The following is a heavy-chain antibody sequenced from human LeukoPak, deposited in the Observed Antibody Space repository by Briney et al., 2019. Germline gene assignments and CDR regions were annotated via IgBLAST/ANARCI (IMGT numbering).Heavy chain of an antibody. CDR2: IYHTGST. CDR1: GGSISSYY. Sequence: SETLSLTCTVSGGSISSYYWSWIRQLPGEGTEWIGYIYHTGSTYYNPSLKSRVTISVDRSKNQFSLNLNSVTAADTALYYCARGDGSGSGRWFDPWGQGTLITVSS. J-gene: IGHJ5*02. V-gene: IGHV4-59*12. CDR3: ARGDGSGSGRWFDP. D-gene: IGHD3-10*01.